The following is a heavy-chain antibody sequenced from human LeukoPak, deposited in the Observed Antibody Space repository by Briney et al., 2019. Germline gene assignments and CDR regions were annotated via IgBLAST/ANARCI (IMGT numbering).Heavy chain of an antibody. CDR1: GYSTSSGYY. D-gene: IGHD6-13*01. CDR3: AREAAAAVFY. V-gene: IGHV4-38-2*02. J-gene: IGHJ4*02. Sequence: SETLSLTCTVSGYSTSSGYYWGWIRQPPGKGLEWIGSIYHSGSTYYNPSLKSRVTISVDTSKNQFSLKLSSVTAADTAVYYCAREAAAAVFYWGQGTLVTVSS. CDR2: IYHSGST.